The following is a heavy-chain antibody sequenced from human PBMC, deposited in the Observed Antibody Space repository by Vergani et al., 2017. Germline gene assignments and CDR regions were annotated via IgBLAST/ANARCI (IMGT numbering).Heavy chain of an antibody. D-gene: IGHD3-16*01. CDR1: GFTFSGYY. CDR2: VNPNSGGT. CDR3: ARDTRGGEWSGGY. V-gene: IGHV1-2*02. Sequence: QVQLVQSGAEVKKPGASVKVSCKTSGFTFSGYYIHWVRQAPGQGLEWMGWVNPNSGGTNYAQKFQGRVTMTRDTYINTAYMELNRLKSDDTAMYYCARDTRGGEWSGGYWGQGTLVTVSS. J-gene: IGHJ4*02.